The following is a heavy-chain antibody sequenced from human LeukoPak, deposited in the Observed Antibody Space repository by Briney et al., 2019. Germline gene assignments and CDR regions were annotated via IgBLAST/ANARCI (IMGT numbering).Heavy chain of an antibody. Sequence: GESLKISCKGSGYSFTSYWIGWVRQMPGKGLEWMGIIYPGDSDTRYSPSFQGQITISADKSISTAYLQWSSLKASDTAMYYCARTTVTKPYYFDYWGQGTLVTVSS. V-gene: IGHV5-51*01. D-gene: IGHD4-17*01. CDR2: IYPGDSDT. J-gene: IGHJ4*02. CDR1: GYSFTSYW. CDR3: ARTTVTKPYYFDY.